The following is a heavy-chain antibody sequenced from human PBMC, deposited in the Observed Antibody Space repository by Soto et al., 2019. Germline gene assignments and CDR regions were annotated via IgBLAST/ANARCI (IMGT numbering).Heavy chain of an antibody. J-gene: IGHJ4*02. D-gene: IGHD3-16*02. CDR3: ARGTVIKGVDY. CDR1: GGSISSYY. V-gene: IGHV4-59*01. Sequence: QVQLQESGPRLVKPSETLSLTCTVSGGSISSYYWSWIRQPPGKGLEWIGYIYYSGSTNYNPSLKSRVTISVDTSKNQFSLKLSSVTAADTAVYYCARGTVIKGVDYWGQGTLVTVSS. CDR2: IYYSGST.